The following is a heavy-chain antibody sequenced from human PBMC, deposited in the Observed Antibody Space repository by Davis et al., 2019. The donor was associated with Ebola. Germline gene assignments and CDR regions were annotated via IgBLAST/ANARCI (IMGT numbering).Heavy chain of an antibody. CDR3: ARDVGYDDVFDY. CDR2: ISSSSSYI. Sequence: GESLKISCAASGFTFSSYSMNWVRQAPGKGLEWVSSISSSSSYIYYADSVKGRFTISRDNAKNSLYLQMNSLRAEDTAVYYCARDVGYDDVFDYWGQGTLVTVSS. D-gene: IGHD1-1*01. J-gene: IGHJ4*02. V-gene: IGHV3-21*01. CDR1: GFTFSSYS.